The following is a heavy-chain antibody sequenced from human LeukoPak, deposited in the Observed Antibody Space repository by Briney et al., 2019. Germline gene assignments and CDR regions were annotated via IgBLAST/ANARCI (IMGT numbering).Heavy chain of an antibody. J-gene: IGHJ4*02. Sequence: SETLSLTCAVYGGSFSGYYWSWIRQPPGKGLEWIGEINHSGSTNYNPSLKSRVTISVDTSKNQFSLKLSSVTAADTAVYYCARAHYDSSWYEWGVGYYFDYWGQGTLVTVSS. CDR2: INHSGST. CDR1: GGSFSGYY. V-gene: IGHV4-34*01. D-gene: IGHD6-13*01. CDR3: ARAHYDSSWYEWGVGYYFDY.